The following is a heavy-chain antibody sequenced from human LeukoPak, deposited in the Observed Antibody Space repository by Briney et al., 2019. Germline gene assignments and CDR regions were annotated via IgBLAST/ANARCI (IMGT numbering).Heavy chain of an antibody. J-gene: IGHJ4*02. Sequence: GGSLTLSCAASGFTFSAYGMHWVRQAPGKGLEWVAVIWSDGGKSYNSDSVKGRFTISRDNSKNTLYLQMNSLRADDTAVYYCATDSIVPATDFDYWGQGTLVTVSS. CDR3: ATDSIVPATDFDY. CDR2: IWSDGGKS. CDR1: GFTFSAYG. D-gene: IGHD2-2*01. V-gene: IGHV3-33*01.